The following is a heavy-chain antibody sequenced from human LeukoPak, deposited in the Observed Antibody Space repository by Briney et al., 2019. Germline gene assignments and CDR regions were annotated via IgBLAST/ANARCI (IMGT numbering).Heavy chain of an antibody. CDR3: ANGAMVTGLDY. J-gene: IGHJ4*02. CDR2: ISYDGSNK. Sequence: GGSLRLSCADSGFTFSNYGMHWVRQAPGKGLEWVAVISYDGSNKYYADSVKGRFTISRDNSKNTLYLQMNSLRAEDTAVYYCANGAMVTGLDYWGQGTLVTVSS. V-gene: IGHV3-30*18. D-gene: IGHD5-18*01. CDR1: GFTFSNYG.